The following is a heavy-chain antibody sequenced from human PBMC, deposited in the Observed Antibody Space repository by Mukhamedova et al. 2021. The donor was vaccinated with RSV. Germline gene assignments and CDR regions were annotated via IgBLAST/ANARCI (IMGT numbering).Heavy chain of an antibody. J-gene: IGHJ4*02. Sequence: WMGRIKPNSGVTYYAQKFQDRVTMTRDTSIDTAYLELSSLRSDDTAVYYCARGRYHRHCDYWGQGTLVTVSS. CDR2: IKPNSGVT. V-gene: IGHV1-2*06. CDR3: ARGRYHRHCDY. D-gene: IGHD2-2*01.